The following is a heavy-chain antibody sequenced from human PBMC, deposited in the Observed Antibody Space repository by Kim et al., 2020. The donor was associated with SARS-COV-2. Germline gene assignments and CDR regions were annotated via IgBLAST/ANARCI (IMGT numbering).Heavy chain of an antibody. CDR3: ARDTYDSSGYYFDY. CDR1: GYTFTGYY. D-gene: IGHD3-22*01. Sequence: ASVKVSCKASGYTFTGYYMHWVRQAPGQGLEWMGRINPNSGGTNYAQKFQGRVTMTRDTSISTAYMELSRLRSDDTAVYYCARDTYDSSGYYFDYWGQGTLVTVSS. J-gene: IGHJ4*02. CDR2: INPNSGGT. V-gene: IGHV1-2*06.